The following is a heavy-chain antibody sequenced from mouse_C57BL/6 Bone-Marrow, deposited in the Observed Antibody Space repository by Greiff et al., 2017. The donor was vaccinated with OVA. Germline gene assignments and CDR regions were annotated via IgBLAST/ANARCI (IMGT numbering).Heavy chain of an antibody. CDR1: GFSLTSYA. Sequence: VHLVESGPGLVAPSQSLSITCTVSGFSLTSYAISWVRQPPGKGLEWLGVIWTGGGTNYNSALKSRLSISKDNSKSQVFLKMNRRQTDDTARYYCATYYGSLFAYWGQGTLVTVSA. CDR3: ATYYGSLFAY. CDR2: IWTGGGT. D-gene: IGHD1-1*01. V-gene: IGHV2-9-1*01. J-gene: IGHJ3*01.